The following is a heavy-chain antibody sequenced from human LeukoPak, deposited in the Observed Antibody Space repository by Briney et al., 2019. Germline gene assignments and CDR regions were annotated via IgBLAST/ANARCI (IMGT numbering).Heavy chain of an antibody. V-gene: IGHV1-18*01. Sequence: ASVKVSCKASGYTFTSYGISWVRQAPGQGLEWMGWISAYNGNTNYAQKLQGRVTMTTDTSTSTAYMELSSLKSEDTAVYYCATDRVSIVATIGDGFDFWGPGTMVTVSP. J-gene: IGHJ3*01. D-gene: IGHD5-12*01. CDR3: ATDRVSIVATIGDGFDF. CDR1: GYTFTSYG. CDR2: ISAYNGNT.